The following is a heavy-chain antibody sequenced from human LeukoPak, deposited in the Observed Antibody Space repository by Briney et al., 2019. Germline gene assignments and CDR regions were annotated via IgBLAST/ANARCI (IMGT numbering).Heavy chain of an antibody. D-gene: IGHD6-13*01. Sequence: SETLSLTCTVPGGSISSGGYYWSWIRQPPGKGLEWIGYIYHSGSTYYNPSLKSRVTISVDRSKNQFSLKLSSVTAADTAVYYCAREQAGSTDDYWGQGTLVTVSS. CDR2: IYHSGST. CDR1: GGSISSGGYY. CDR3: AREQAGSTDDY. J-gene: IGHJ4*02. V-gene: IGHV4-30-2*01.